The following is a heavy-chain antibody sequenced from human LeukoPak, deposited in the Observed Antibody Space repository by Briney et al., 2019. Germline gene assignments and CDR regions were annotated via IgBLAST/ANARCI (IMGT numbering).Heavy chain of an antibody. CDR2: ISSSSSYI. CDR1: GFTFSSYS. Sequence: PGGSLRLSCAASGFTFSSYSMNWVRQAPGKGLEWVSSISSSSSYIYYADSVKGRFTISRDNAKNSLYLQMNSLRAEDTAVYYCARGGIAVAIKYYFDYWGQGTLVTVSS. D-gene: IGHD6-19*01. CDR3: ARGGIAVAIKYYFDY. J-gene: IGHJ4*02. V-gene: IGHV3-21*01.